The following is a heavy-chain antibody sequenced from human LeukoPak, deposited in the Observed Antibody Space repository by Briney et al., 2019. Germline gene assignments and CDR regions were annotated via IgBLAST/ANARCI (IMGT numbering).Heavy chain of an antibody. CDR2: INYSGST. CDR3: ARGSRYSSSWGNWFDP. J-gene: IGHJ5*02. CDR1: GGSISNSFYY. D-gene: IGHD6-13*01. V-gene: IGHV4-39*07. Sequence: SETLSLTCTVSGGSISNSFYYWGWIRQPPGKGLEWIGSINYSGSTYYNPSLKSRVTISVDTSKDQFSLKLSSVTAADTAVYYCARGSRYSSSWGNWFDPWGQGTLVTVSS.